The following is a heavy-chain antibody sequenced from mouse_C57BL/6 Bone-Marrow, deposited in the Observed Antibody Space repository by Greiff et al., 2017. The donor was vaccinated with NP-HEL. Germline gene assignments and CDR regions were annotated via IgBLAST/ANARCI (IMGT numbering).Heavy chain of an antibody. CDR2: ISYSGST. D-gene: IGHD1-1*01. V-gene: IGHV3-1*01. Sequence: EVQLVESGPGMVKPSQSLSLTCTVTGYSITSGYDWHWIRHFPGNKLEWMGYISYSGSTNYNPSLKSRISITHDTSKNHFFLKVNSVTTEDTATYYCARDCGSSYAMDYWGQGTSVTVSS. CDR3: ARDCGSSYAMDY. J-gene: IGHJ4*01. CDR1: GYSITSGYD.